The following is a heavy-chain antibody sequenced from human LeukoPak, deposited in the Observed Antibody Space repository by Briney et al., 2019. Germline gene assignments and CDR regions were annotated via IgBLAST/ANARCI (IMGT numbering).Heavy chain of an antibody. Sequence: ASVKVSCKASGGTFSSYAISWVRQAPGQGLEWMGGIIPIFGTANYAQKFQGRVTITADESTSTAYMELSSLRSEDTAVYYCARSHSDWYVNTAGHWGQGTLVTVSS. CDR1: GGTFSSYA. D-gene: IGHD6-19*01. V-gene: IGHV1-69*13. J-gene: IGHJ4*02. CDR3: ARSHSDWYVNTAGH. CDR2: IIPIFGTA.